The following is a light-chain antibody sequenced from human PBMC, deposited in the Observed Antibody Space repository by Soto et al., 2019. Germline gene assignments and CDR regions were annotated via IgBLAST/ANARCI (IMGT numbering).Light chain of an antibody. CDR1: KSVSNK. CDR2: GAS. J-gene: IGKJ4*01. CDR3: QQYNNWPPLT. Sequence: EIVMTQSPATLSVSPGERAILSCRASKSVSNKLAWYQQKPGQALRLLIYGASTRATGIPARFSGSGSGTEFTLSISSLQSEDFAIYYCQQYNNWPPLTFGGGTKVEIK. V-gene: IGKV3-15*01.